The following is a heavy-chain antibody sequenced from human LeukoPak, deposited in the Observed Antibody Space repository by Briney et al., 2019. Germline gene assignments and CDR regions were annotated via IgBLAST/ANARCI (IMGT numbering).Heavy chain of an antibody. D-gene: IGHD3-3*01. J-gene: IGHJ5*02. Sequence: SETLSLTCTVSGGSISSYYWSWIRQPPGKGLEWIGYIYYSGSTNYNPSLKSRVTISVDTSKNQFSLKLSSVTAADTAVYYCAREGYDFWSGYYGNWFDPWGQGTLVTVSS. CDR1: GGSISSYY. CDR3: AREGYDFWSGYYGNWFDP. V-gene: IGHV4-59*01. CDR2: IYYSGST.